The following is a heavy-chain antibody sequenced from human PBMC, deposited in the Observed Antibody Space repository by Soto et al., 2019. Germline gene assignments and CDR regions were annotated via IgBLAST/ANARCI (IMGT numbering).Heavy chain of an antibody. CDR1: GFTFSSYA. D-gene: IGHD6-19*01. J-gene: IGHJ4*02. CDR2: ISSNGGST. Sequence: GGSLRLSCAASGFTFSSYAMHWVRQAPGKGLEYVSAISSNGGSTYYANSVKGRFTISRDNSKNTLYLQMGSLRAEDMAVYYCARERSSGWYYFDYWGQGT. V-gene: IGHV3-64*01. CDR3: ARERSSGWYYFDY.